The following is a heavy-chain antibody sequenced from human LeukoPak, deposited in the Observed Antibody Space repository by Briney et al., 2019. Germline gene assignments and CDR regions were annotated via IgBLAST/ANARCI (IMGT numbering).Heavy chain of an antibody. J-gene: IGHJ4*02. D-gene: IGHD3-10*01. CDR2: MNPNSGDT. CDR1: GYTFANYD. Sequence: ASVKVSCKASGYTFANYDINWLRQATGQGLEWMGWMNPNSGDTGYVQKFQGRVSMTRSTSINTAYMELSSLRSEDTAVYYCARGPFGSGSYLDYWGQGTLVTVSS. V-gene: IGHV1-8*01. CDR3: ARGPFGSGSYLDY.